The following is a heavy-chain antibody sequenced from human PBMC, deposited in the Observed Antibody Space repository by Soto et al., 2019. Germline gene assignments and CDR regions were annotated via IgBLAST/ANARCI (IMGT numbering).Heavy chain of an antibody. CDR1: GGSISSYY. D-gene: IGHD3-16*01. CDR3: ARLWGWSGDY. CDR2: IYYSGST. J-gene: IGHJ4*02. Sequence: QVQLQESGPGLVKPSETLSLTCTVSGGSISSYYWSWIRQPPGKGQEWIGYIYYSGSTNYNPSLKRRVTISVDTSKNQFSLKLSSVTAAYPAVYYCARLWGWSGDYWVQGTLVTVSS. V-gene: IGHV4-59*08.